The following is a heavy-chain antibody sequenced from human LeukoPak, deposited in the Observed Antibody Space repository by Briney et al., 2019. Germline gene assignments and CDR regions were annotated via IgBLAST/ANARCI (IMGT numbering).Heavy chain of an antibody. CDR3: ARYSSSSGWFDP. CDR2: IYFSGST. Sequence: SESLSLTCTASGGSISSSGYYWGWIRQPPGTGLEWIGIIYFSGSTYYNPSLKSRVTISVDTSKNQFSLKLSYVTAADTAFYYCARYSSSSGWFDPWGQGTLVTVSS. J-gene: IGHJ5*02. V-gene: IGHV4-39*01. D-gene: IGHD6-6*01. CDR1: GGSISSSGYY.